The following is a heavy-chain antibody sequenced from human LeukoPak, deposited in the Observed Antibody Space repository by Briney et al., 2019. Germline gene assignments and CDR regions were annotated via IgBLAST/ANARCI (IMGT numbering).Heavy chain of an antibody. Sequence: DSVKVSCKASGYTFTSYDINWVRQATGQGLEWMGWMNPNSGNTGYAQKFQGRVTITRNTSISTAYMELSSLRSEDTAVYYCARTERGYSYGDLDYWGQGTLVTVSS. D-gene: IGHD5-18*01. CDR1: GYTFTSYD. CDR3: ARTERGYSYGDLDY. V-gene: IGHV1-8*03. J-gene: IGHJ4*02. CDR2: MNPNSGNT.